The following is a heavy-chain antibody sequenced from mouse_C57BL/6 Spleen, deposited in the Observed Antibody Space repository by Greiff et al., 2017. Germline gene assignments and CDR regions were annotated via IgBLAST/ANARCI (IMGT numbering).Heavy chain of an antibody. Sequence: EVKLVESGPELVKPGASVKIPCKASGYTFTDYNMDWVKQSHGKSLEWIGDINPNNGGTIYNQKFKGKATLTVDKSSSTAYMELRSLTSEDTAVYYCARSVYGNYHFDYWGQGTTLTVSS. CDR3: ARSVYGNYHFDY. V-gene: IGHV1-18*01. D-gene: IGHD2-1*01. J-gene: IGHJ2*01. CDR1: GYTFTDYN. CDR2: INPNNGGT.